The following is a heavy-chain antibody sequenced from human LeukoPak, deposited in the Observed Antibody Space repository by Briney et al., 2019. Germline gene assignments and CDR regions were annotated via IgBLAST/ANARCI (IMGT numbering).Heavy chain of an antibody. Sequence: SQTLSLTCAVSGVSISSGGYYWSWIRQPPGKGLEWIGYIYYSGSTSYNPSLKSRVTISLDTSKNQFSLKLRSVTAADTAVYYCARPHSSGWYGGFDIWGQGTMVTVSS. CDR1: GVSISSGGYY. V-gene: IGHV4-30-4*01. D-gene: IGHD6-19*01. J-gene: IGHJ3*02. CDR2: IYYSGST. CDR3: ARPHSSGWYGGFDI.